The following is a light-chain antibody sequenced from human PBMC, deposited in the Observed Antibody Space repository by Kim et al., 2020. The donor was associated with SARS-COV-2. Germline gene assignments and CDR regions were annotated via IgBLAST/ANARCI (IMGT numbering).Light chain of an antibody. Sequence: SVAQGQTSSITCSGDTLGDKYACWYQQKPGQSPVLVIYKDSKRPSGIPERFSGSNSGNTATLTISGTQAMDEADYYCQAWDSSTAVFGGGTQLTVL. J-gene: IGLJ3*02. CDR3: QAWDSSTAV. CDR1: TLGDKY. V-gene: IGLV3-1*01. CDR2: KDS.